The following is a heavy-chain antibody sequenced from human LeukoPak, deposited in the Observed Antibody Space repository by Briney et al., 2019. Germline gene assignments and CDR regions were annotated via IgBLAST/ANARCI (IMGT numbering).Heavy chain of an antibody. CDR1: GGSISSYY. CDR3: ARHDGYCYDSSGYCISDAFDI. J-gene: IGHJ3*02. V-gene: IGHV4-59*08. D-gene: IGHD3-22*01. Sequence: SETLSLTCTVSGGSISSYYWSWIRQPPGKGLEWIGYIYYSGSTNYNPSLKSRVTISVDTSKNQFSLKLSSVTAADTAVSYCARHDGYCYDSSGYCISDAFDIWGQGTMVTVSS. CDR2: IYYSGST.